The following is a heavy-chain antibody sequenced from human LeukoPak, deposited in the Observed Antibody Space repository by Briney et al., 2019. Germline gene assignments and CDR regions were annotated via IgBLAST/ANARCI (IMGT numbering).Heavy chain of an antibody. D-gene: IGHD1-26*01. CDR2: IYYSGST. CDR3: ARGEVGTKEDY. V-gene: IGHV4-31*03. CDR1: GGSISSGGYY. J-gene: IGHJ4*02. Sequence: TLSLTCSVSGGSISSGGYYWTWIRQHPGKGLEWIGYIYYSGSTYYNPSLQSRVTISVDTSKNQFSLKLTSVTAADTAVYYCARGEVGTKEDYWGQGTLVTVSS.